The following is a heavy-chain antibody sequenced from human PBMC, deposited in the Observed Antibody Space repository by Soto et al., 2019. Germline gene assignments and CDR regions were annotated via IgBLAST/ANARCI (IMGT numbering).Heavy chain of an antibody. J-gene: IGHJ6*03. D-gene: IGHD2-2*01. CDR2: IRSKPNNYAT. V-gene: IGHV3-73*01. CDR3: TTPIEYCTSTSCYRDNYYYLDV. CDR1: GFTFSGSA. Sequence: GGSLRLSCAASGFTFSGSALHWVRQPSGKGLEWVGRIRSKPNNYATAYAASVKGRFTISRDDSENTAYLQMNSLKTEDTAVYYCTTPIEYCTSTSCYRDNYYYLDVWGKGTTVTVSS.